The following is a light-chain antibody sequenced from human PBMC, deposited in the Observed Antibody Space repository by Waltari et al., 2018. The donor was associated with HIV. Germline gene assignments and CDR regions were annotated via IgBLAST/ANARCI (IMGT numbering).Light chain of an antibody. V-gene: IGLV2-14*01. CDR3: SSYTSSSTWV. CDR2: GVS. J-gene: IGLJ3*02. CDR1: SSDVGGYNY. Sequence: QSALTQPASVSGSPGQSITISCTGTSSDVGGYNYVYWYQQHPGKTPKLMCYGVSNRPSGVSIRFSGSTSGNTASPTISGLQSEAEAAYYCSSYTSSSTWVFGGRTKLTVL.